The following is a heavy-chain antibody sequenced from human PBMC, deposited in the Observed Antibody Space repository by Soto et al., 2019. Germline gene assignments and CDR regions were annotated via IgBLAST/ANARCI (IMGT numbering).Heavy chain of an antibody. Sequence: SETLSLTCAVYGGSFSGYYWSWIRQPPGKGLEWIGEINHSGSTNYNPSLKSRVTISVDTSKNQFSLKLSSVTAADTAVYYCARRAAAGTVYYYFDYWGQGTLVTVSS. V-gene: IGHV4-34*01. CDR2: INHSGST. CDR3: ARRAAAGTVYYYFDY. J-gene: IGHJ4*02. CDR1: GGSFSGYY. D-gene: IGHD6-13*01.